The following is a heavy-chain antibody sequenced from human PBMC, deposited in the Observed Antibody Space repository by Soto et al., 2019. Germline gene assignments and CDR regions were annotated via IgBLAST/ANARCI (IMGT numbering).Heavy chain of an antibody. V-gene: IGHV4-4*02. Sequence: SETLSLTCAVSGGSISSSNWWSWVRQPPGKGLEWIGEIYHSGSTNYNPSLKSRVTISVDKSKNQFSLKLSSVTAADTAVYYCARAAITGYSSSWSDYWGQGTLVTVSS. D-gene: IGHD6-13*01. CDR1: GGSISSSNW. CDR2: IYHSGST. CDR3: ARAAITGYSSSWSDY. J-gene: IGHJ4*02.